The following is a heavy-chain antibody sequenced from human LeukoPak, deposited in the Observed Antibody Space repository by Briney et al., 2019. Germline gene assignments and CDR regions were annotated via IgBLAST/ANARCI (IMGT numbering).Heavy chain of an antibody. CDR3: ARDLSKGQQQDY. CDR2: IIPILGIA. CDR1: GGTFSSYA. Sequence: SVKVSCKASGGTFSSYAISWVRQAPGQGLEWMGRIIPILGIANYAQKFQGRVTITAAKSTSTAYMELSSLRSEDTAVYYCARDLSKGQQQDYWGQGTLVTVSS. J-gene: IGHJ4*02. V-gene: IGHV1-69*04. D-gene: IGHD6-13*01.